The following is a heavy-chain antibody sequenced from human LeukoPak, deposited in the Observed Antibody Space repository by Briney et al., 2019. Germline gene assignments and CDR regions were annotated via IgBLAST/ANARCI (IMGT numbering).Heavy chain of an antibody. CDR1: GFSFNSDW. CDR2: IKHDESEK. CDR3: TRRLDD. D-gene: IGHD3-16*01. J-gene: IGHJ4*02. V-gene: IGHV3-7*01. Sequence: QPGGSLRLSCAASGFSFNSDWMDWVRQAPGKGLEWVANIKHDESEKNYLDSVKGRFTISRDNAQNSLYLQMNGLRVEDTVVYYCTRRLDDWGQGTLVTVSS.